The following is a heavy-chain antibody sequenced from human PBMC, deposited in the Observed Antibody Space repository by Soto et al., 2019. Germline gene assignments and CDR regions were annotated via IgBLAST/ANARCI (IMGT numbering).Heavy chain of an antibody. D-gene: IGHD1-26*01. Sequence: QLQLQESGSGLVKPSQTLSLTCNVSGGSVSDNAYSWTWIRQPPGKGLEWIGYIFHTGSAYYNPSLKSRVTLSVDSSKNQFSLRLTSVTAADTAIYYCARGQSKWDKNWFDPWGQGTLVTVYS. J-gene: IGHJ5*02. CDR3: ARGQSKWDKNWFDP. V-gene: IGHV4-30-2*01. CDR2: IFHTGSA. CDR1: GGSVSDNAYS.